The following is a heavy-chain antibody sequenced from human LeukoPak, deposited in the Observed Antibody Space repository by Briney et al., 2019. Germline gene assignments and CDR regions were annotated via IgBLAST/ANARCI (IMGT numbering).Heavy chain of an antibody. Sequence: GASVKVSCKASGYTFTSYGISWVRQAPGQGLEWMGWISAYNGNTNYAQKLQGRVTMTTDTSTSTAYMELRSLRSDDTAVYYCAIVEANYDTDPPDYWGQGTLVTVSS. D-gene: IGHD3-22*01. J-gene: IGHJ4*02. CDR2: ISAYNGNT. CDR3: AIVEANYDTDPPDY. V-gene: IGHV1-18*01. CDR1: GYTFTSYG.